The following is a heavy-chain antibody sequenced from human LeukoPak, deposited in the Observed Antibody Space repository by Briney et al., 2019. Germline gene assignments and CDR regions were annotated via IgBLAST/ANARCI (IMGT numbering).Heavy chain of an antibody. V-gene: IGHV4-31*03. Sequence: SQTLSLNCTVSGGSISSGGYYWSWIRQHPGKGLEWIGYIYYSGSTYYNPSLKSRVTISVDTSKNQFSLKLSSVTAADTAVYYCASHQRGHLDYWGQGTLVTVSS. D-gene: IGHD3-10*01. J-gene: IGHJ4*02. CDR3: ASHQRGHLDY. CDR1: GGSISSGGYY. CDR2: IYYSGST.